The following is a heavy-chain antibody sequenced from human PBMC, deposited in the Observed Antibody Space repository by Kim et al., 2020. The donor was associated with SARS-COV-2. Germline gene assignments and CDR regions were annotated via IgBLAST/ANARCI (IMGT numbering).Heavy chain of an antibody. CDR2: ISGSGDST. V-gene: IGHV3-23*01. CDR1: GFTFSNFA. D-gene: IGHD6-13*01. CDR3: AQDSAGNSGFDP. Sequence: GGSLRLSCAASGFTFSNFAMSWVRQAPGKGLEWVSAISGSGDSTYYADSVKGRFTISRDNSKDTLYLQMNSLRAEDTAVYYCAQDSAGNSGFDPWGQGTLVTVAS. J-gene: IGHJ5*02.